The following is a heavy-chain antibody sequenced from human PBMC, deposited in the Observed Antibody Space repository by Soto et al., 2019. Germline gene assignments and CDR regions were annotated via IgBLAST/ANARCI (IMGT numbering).Heavy chain of an antibody. J-gene: IGHJ6*02. D-gene: IGHD6-13*01. CDR2: IYYSGST. V-gene: IGHV4-30-4*01. Sequence: KTSETLSLTCTVSGGSISSGDYYWSWIRQPPGKGLEWIGYIYYSGSTYYNPSLKSRVTISVDTSKNQFSLKLSSVTAADTAVYYCARDTSSPHYYGMDVWGQGTTVTVSS. CDR1: GGSISSGDYY. CDR3: ARDTSSPHYYGMDV.